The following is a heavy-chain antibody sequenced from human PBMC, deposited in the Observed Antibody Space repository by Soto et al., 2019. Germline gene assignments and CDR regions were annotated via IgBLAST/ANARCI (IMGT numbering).Heavy chain of an antibody. CDR1: GFTFSSYA. CDR3: AKLPQYETLTGYLNYFDY. V-gene: IGHV3-23*01. D-gene: IGHD3-9*01. Sequence: GGSLRLPCAASGFTFSSYAMSRVLQAPGKGLEWVSSVSGSGGSTYYADSVKGRFTISRDNSKNTVYLQMNSLRAEDTAVYFCAKLPQYETLTGYLNYFDYWGPGILVTVSS. CDR2: VSGSGGST. J-gene: IGHJ4*02.